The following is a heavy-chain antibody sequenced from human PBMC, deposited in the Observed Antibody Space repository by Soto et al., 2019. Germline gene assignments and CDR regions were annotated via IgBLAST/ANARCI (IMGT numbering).Heavy chain of an antibody. J-gene: IGHJ6*02. CDR3: AKDSSSWDYYYYGMDV. CDR2: ISGSGGST. V-gene: IGHV3-23*01. Sequence: GGSLRLCCAASGFTFSSYAMSWVRQAPGKGLEWVSAISGSGGSTYYADSVKGRFTISRDNSKNTLYLQMNSLRAEDTAVYYCAKDSSSWDYYYYGMDVWGQGTTVTVSS. CDR1: GFTFSSYA. D-gene: IGHD6-13*01.